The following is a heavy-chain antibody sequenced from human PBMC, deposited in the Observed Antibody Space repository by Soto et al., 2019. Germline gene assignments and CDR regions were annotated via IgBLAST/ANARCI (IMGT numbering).Heavy chain of an antibody. CDR2: IYYSGST. J-gene: IGHJ4*02. Sequence: SETLSLTCTVSGGSISSSSYYWGWIRQPPGKGLEWIGSIYYSGSTYYNPSLKSRVTISVDTSKNQFSLKLSSVTAADTAVYYCARRNDEDSSSPRFDYWGQGTLVTVSS. D-gene: IGHD6-6*01. CDR3: ARRNDEDSSSPRFDY. V-gene: IGHV4-39*01. CDR1: GGSISSSSYY.